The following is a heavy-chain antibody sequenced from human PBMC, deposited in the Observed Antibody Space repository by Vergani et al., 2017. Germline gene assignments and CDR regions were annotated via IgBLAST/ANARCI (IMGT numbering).Heavy chain of an antibody. CDR3: TDCGGSCLY. D-gene: IGHD2-15*01. CDR2: IGGSGGSK. CDR1: GFTFSSYA. V-gene: IGHV3-23*01. J-gene: IGHJ4*02. Sequence: EVQLLESGGGLVQPGGSLRLSCAASGFTFSSYAMSWVRQAPGKGLEWVSAIGGSGGSKYYADSVKGRFTISRDNSKNTLYLQMNSLKTEDTAVYYCTDCGGSCLYWGQGTLVTVSS.